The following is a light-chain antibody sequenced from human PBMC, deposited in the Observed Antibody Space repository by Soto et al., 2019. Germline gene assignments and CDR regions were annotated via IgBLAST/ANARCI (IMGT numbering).Light chain of an antibody. CDR2: EVS. CDR3: SSYAGSNNLGV. CDR1: SSDVGGYNY. V-gene: IGLV2-8*01. J-gene: IGLJ1*01. Sequence: QSVLTQPPSASGSPGQSLTISCTGTSSDVGGYNYVSWYQQYSGKAPKLIIYEVSQRPSGVPDRFSGSKSGNTASLTVSGLQAEDEADYYCSSYAGSNNLGVFGTGTKVTVL.